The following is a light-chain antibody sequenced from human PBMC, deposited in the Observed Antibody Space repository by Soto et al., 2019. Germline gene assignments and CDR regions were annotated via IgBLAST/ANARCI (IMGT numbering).Light chain of an antibody. CDR2: GAS. V-gene: IGKV3-20*01. Sequence: EIVLTQSPGTLSLSAGERATLSCRDSQSVTSNYLAWYQQRPGQAPSLLIYGASSRATGTPDRFSGSGSGTDITLTSSRLEPEGFAVYYCQQYGYSLVTFGGGTKVEIK. J-gene: IGKJ4*01. CDR1: QSVTSNY. CDR3: QQYGYSLVT.